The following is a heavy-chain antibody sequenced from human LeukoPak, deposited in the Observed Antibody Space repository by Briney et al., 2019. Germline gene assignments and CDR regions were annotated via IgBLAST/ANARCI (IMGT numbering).Heavy chain of an antibody. CDR3: ARRFGTRFDP. CDR2: IYSSGST. D-gene: IGHD1-1*01. Sequence: SETLSLTCSVSGASVSSYYWSWIRQPPGKGLEWLGDIYSSGSTNDNPSLKSRVTMTTDTAKSQVSLNVTSVTAADTAVYYCARRFGTRFDPWGQGILVIVSS. V-gene: IGHV4-4*09. CDR1: GASVSSYY. J-gene: IGHJ5*02.